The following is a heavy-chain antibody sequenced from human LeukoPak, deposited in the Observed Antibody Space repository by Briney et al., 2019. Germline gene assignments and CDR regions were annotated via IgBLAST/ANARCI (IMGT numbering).Heavy chain of an antibody. D-gene: IGHD1-26*01. J-gene: IGHJ3*02. Sequence: QAGGSLRLSCAASGFTFSSYAMSWVRQAPGKGLEWVSAISDSGGSPYYADSVRGRFTISRDNSKNTLYLQMNSLRAEDTAVYYCARSGSYTLGAFDIWGQGTMVTVSS. CDR2: ISDSGGSP. CDR1: GFTFSSYA. CDR3: ARSGSYTLGAFDI. V-gene: IGHV3-23*01.